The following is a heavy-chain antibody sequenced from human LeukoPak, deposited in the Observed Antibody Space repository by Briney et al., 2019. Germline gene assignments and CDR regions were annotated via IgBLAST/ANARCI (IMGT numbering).Heavy chain of an antibody. V-gene: IGHV4-59*08. CDR3: ARQVSYVAVAGPRDDAFDI. J-gene: IGHJ3*02. CDR1: GGSLSSYY. D-gene: IGHD6-19*01. Sequence: SETLSLTCSVSGGSLSSYYWSWIRQPPGKGLEWIGYIYYSGSTNYNPSLWSRVTISVDTSKNQFSLKLSSVTAADTAVYYCARQVSYVAVAGPRDDAFDIWGQGTMITVSS. CDR2: IYYSGST.